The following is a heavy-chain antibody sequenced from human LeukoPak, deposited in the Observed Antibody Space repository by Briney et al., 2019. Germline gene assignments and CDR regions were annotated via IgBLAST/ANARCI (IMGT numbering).Heavy chain of an antibody. V-gene: IGHV3-30*18. CDR1: GXTFSSHG. D-gene: IGHD2-2*01. CDR2: LSNDGTNK. CDR3: AKGCSGSTTCYLIDY. J-gene: IGHJ4*02. Sequence: PGRSLRLSCAVSGXTFSSHGMHWVRQAPGKGLEWVAVLSNDGTNKNYVDSVKGRFTISRDSSKNTLYLQMNSLRTEDTAVYYCAKGCSGSTTCYLIDYWGQGTLVTVSS.